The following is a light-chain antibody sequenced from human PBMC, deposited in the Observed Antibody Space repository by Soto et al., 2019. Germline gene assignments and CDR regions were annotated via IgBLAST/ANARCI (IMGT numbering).Light chain of an antibody. CDR1: GSDVGGYNY. CDR3: NSYTSTSAHVL. V-gene: IGLV2-14*01. J-gene: IGLJ3*02. Sequence: QSVLTQPASVSGSPGQSITISCTGTGSDVGGYNYVSWYQQHPGKAPKLLIYEVTNRPSGISSRFSGSKSVNTASLTISGLQAEDEAHYYCNSYTSTSAHVLFGGGTKATVL. CDR2: EVT.